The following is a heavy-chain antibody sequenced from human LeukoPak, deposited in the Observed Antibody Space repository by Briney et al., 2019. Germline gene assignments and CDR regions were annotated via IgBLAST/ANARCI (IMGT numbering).Heavy chain of an antibody. CDR3: ARSAILTGYQWAPFDY. Sequence: GGSLRLSCAASGFTFSSYEMNWVRQAPGKGLEWVSYISSSGSTIYYADSVKGRFTISRDNAKNSLYLQMNSLRAEDTAVYYCARSAILTGYQWAPFDYWGQGTLVTVSS. D-gene: IGHD3-9*01. CDR1: GFTFSSYE. V-gene: IGHV3-48*03. J-gene: IGHJ4*02. CDR2: ISSSGSTI.